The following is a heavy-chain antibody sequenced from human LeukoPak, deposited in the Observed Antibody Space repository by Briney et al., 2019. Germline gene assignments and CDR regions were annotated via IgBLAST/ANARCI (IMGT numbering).Heavy chain of an antibody. J-gene: IGHJ4*02. V-gene: IGHV3-15*01. CDR1: GFTFSNAW. D-gene: IGHD2-15*01. CDR2: IKSKTDGGTT. CDR3: TTATSYCSGGSCYSRGPLDY. Sequence: PGGSLKLTCAASGFTFSNAWKSWVRQAPGQGLEWVGRIKSKTDGGTTDYAAPVKGRFTISRDDSKNTLYLQMNSLRTEDTAVYYCTTATSYCSGGSCYSRGPLDYWGQGTLVTVSS.